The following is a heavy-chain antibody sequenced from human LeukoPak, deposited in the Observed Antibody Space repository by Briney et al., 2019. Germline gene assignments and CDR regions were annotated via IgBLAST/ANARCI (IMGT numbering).Heavy chain of an antibody. CDR1: GFTFDDYS. D-gene: IGHD7-27*01. Sequence: SGRSLRLSCAASGFTFDDYSMHWVRQAPGKGLEWVSGISWNSGSIGYADSVKGRFTISRDNANNYLYLQMNSLRAEDTALYYCAKDALGISDYFDYWGQGALVTVSS. V-gene: IGHV3-9*01. CDR2: ISWNSGSI. J-gene: IGHJ4*02. CDR3: AKDALGISDYFDY.